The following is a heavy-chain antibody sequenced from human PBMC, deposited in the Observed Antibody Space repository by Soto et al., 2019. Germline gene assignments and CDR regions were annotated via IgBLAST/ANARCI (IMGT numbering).Heavy chain of an antibody. CDR1: GFTFSSYG. D-gene: IGHD3-3*01. J-gene: IGHJ6*02. V-gene: IGHV3-30*18. Sequence: GGSLRLSCAASGFTFSSYGMHWVRQAPGKGLEWVAVISYDGSNKYYADSVKGRFTISRDNSKNTLYLQMNSLRAEDTAVYYCAKDFGFWSGYLSPTYGMDVWGQGTTVTVSS. CDR3: AKDFGFWSGYLSPTYGMDV. CDR2: ISYDGSNK.